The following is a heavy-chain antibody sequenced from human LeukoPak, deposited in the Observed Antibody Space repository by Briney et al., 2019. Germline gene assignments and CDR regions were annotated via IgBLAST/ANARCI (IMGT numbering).Heavy chain of an antibody. V-gene: IGHV1-69*04. D-gene: IGHD3-10*01. CDR1: GGTFSSYA. Sequence: SVKVSCKASGGTFSSYAISWVRQAPGQGLEWMGRIIPILGIANYAQKFQGRATITADKSTSTAYMELSSLRSEDTAVYYCARVLDDYGSGSYGYYFDYWGQGTLVTVSS. CDR2: IIPILGIA. CDR3: ARVLDDYGSGSYGYYFDY. J-gene: IGHJ4*02.